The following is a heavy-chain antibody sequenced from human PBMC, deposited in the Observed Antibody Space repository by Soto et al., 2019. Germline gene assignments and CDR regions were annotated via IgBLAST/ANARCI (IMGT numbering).Heavy chain of an antibody. CDR2: LIPIFGTA. J-gene: IGHJ4*02. CDR3: GVVYSSSEVGY. Sequence: QVQLVQSGAEVKKPGSSVKVSCKASGGTFSSYAISWVRQAPGQGLEWMGGLIPIFGTANYAQKFQGRVTITADKSTSTAYRGLSSLRSDDTAGYYCGVVYSSSEVGYWGQGTLVTVSS. D-gene: IGHD6-6*01. CDR1: GGTFSSYA. V-gene: IGHV1-69*06.